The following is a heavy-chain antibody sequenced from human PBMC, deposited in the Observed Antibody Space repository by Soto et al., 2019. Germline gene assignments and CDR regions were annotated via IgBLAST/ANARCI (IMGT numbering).Heavy chain of an antibody. CDR1: GGSISSNNW. CDR3: ARASYGLYYFDY. V-gene: IGHV4-4*02. CDR2: IFHSGST. Sequence: SETLSLTCAVSGGSISSNNWWSWVRQPPGKGLEWIGEIFHSGSTNYNPSLKSRVTLSLDKSKNQFSLKLNSVTAADTAVYYCARASYGLYYFDYWGQGTQVTVSS. D-gene: IGHD5-18*01. J-gene: IGHJ4*02.